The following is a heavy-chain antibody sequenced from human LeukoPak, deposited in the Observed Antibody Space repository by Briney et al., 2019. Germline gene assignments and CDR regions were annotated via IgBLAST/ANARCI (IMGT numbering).Heavy chain of an antibody. CDR2: INHSGST. V-gene: IGHV4-34*01. CDR3: ARGKWPDFDY. CDR1: GGSFSGYY. D-gene: IGHD2-8*01. Sequence: PSETLSLTCAVYGGSFSGYYWSWIRQPPGKGLEWIGEINHSGSTNYNPSLKSRVTISVDTSKNQFSLKLSSVTAADTAVYYCARGKWPDFDYWGQGTLVTVSS. J-gene: IGHJ4*02.